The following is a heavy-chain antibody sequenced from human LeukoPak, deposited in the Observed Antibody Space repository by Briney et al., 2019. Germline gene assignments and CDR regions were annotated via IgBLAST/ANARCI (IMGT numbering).Heavy chain of an antibody. CDR2: MNPNSGNT. J-gene: IGHJ4*02. Sequence: GASVKVSCKASGYTFTSYDINWVRQATGQGLEWMGWMNPNSGNTGYAQKFQGRVTMTRNTSINTAYMELSSLRSEDTAVYYCARVYSRRSSNYYYADYWGQGTLVTVSS. CDR1: GYTFTSYD. D-gene: IGHD3-22*01. CDR3: ARVYSRRSSNYYYADY. V-gene: IGHV1-8*01.